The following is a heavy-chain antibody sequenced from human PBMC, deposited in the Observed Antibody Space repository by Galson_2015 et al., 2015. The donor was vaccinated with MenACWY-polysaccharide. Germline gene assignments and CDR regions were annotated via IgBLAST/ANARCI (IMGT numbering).Heavy chain of an antibody. CDR2: INPSGST. CDR1: GGSFSGYY. D-gene: IGHD4-11*01. Sequence: SEPLSLTCAVYGGSFSGYYWTWIRQPPGEGLEWIGEINPSGSTNYNPSLKSRVTISLDTSKNEFSLKVSSVTAADTAVYYCAIGKSRYSNYWGQGTLVTVSS. CDR3: AIGKSRYSNY. J-gene: IGHJ4*02. V-gene: IGHV4-34*01.